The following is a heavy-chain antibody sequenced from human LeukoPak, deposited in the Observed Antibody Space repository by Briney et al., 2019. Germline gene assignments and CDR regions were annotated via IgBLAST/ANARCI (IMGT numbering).Heavy chain of an antibody. CDR3: ARGGYD. CDR2: ISYDGSNK. Sequence: GRSLRLSCAASGFTFSSYAMHWVRQAPGKGLEWVAVISYDGSNKYYADSVKGRFTISRDNSKNTLYLQMNSLRVEDTAIYYCARGGYDWGQGTLVTVSS. V-gene: IGHV3-30-3*01. CDR1: GFTFSSYA. D-gene: IGHD5-12*01. J-gene: IGHJ4*02.